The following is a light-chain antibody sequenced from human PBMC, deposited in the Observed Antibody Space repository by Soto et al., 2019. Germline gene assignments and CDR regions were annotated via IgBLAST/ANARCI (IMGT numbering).Light chain of an antibody. CDR2: YDS. J-gene: IGLJ1*01. CDR3: QVWDSSSDHYV. V-gene: IGLV3-21*04. Sequence: YELTQPPSVSVSPGKTARITCGGNNIGSKSVHWYQQKPGQAPVLVIYYDSDRPSGIPERFSGSNSGNTATLTISRVEAGDEADYYCQVWDSSSDHYVFGTGTKVTVL. CDR1: NIGSKS.